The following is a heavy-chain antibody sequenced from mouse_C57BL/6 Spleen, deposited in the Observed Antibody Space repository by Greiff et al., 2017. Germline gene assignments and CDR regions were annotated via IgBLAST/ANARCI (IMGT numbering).Heavy chain of an antibody. CDR3: ARSREYYGSSLYAMDY. Sequence: QVQLQQSGAELVRPGTSVKVSCKASGYAFTNYLIEWVKQRPGQGLEWIGVINPGSGGTNYNEKFKGKATLTADKSSSTAYMQLSSLTSEDSAVYFCARSREYYGSSLYAMDYWGQGTSVTVSS. CDR1: GYAFTNYL. CDR2: INPGSGGT. V-gene: IGHV1-54*01. D-gene: IGHD1-1*01. J-gene: IGHJ4*01.